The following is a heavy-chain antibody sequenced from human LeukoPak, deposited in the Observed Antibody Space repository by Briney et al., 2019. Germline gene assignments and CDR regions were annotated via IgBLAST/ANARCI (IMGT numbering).Heavy chain of an antibody. V-gene: IGHV1-46*01. CDR2: INPSGGST. Sequence: ASVKVSCKASGYTFTSYYMHWVRQAPGQGLEWMGIINPSGGSTSYAQKFQGRVTMTRDTSTSTVYMELSSLRSEDTAVYYCARDRSTVPRFGSLTPFFDYWGQGTLVTVSS. CDR1: GYTFTSYY. D-gene: IGHD1-26*01. J-gene: IGHJ4*02. CDR3: ARDRSTVPRFGSLTPFFDY.